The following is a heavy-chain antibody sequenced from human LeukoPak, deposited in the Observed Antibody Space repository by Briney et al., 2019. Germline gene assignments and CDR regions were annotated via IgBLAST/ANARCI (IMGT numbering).Heavy chain of an antibody. D-gene: IGHD1-26*01. Sequence: SETLSLTCAVYGGSFSGYYWSWIRQPPGKGLEWIGEINHSGSTNYNPSLKSRVTISVDTSKNQFSLKLSSVTAADTAVYYCARGVGSYYLFNYYYMDAWGKGTTVTVSS. J-gene: IGHJ6*03. CDR2: INHSGST. CDR1: GGSFSGYY. V-gene: IGHV4-34*01. CDR3: ARGVGSYYLFNYYYMDA.